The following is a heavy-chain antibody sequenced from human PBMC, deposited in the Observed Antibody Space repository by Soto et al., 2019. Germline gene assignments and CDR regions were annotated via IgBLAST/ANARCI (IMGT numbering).Heavy chain of an antibody. D-gene: IGHD1-26*01. Sequence: LRLSCAASGFNVSTNYMTWVRQAPGKGLEWVSVIYSGGTTYYADSVKGRFIISRDNFKNTLYLQMNNLRAEDTALYYCARGSGSLYYFHYWGQGTLVTVSS. CDR1: GFNVSTNY. J-gene: IGHJ4*02. V-gene: IGHV3-53*01. CDR2: IYSGGTT. CDR3: ARGSGSLYYFHY.